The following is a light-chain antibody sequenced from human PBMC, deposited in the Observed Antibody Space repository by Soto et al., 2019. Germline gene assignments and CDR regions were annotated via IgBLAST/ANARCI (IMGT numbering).Light chain of an antibody. CDR1: SSDVGGYNY. CDR3: SSYPGSNNFV. CDR2: DVS. V-gene: IGLV2-8*01. J-gene: IGLJ1*01. Sequence: GRRVIKSKTGTSSDVGGYNYVSWYQHHPGKAPKLMIYDVSKRPSGVPDRFSGSKSGNTASLTVSGLQAEEEADYICSSYPGSNNFVFCTGTKSPS.